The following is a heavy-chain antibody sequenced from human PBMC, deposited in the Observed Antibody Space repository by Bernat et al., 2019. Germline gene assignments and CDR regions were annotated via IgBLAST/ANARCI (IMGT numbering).Heavy chain of an antibody. D-gene: IGHD6-19*01. V-gene: IGHV6-1*01. CDR2: TYYRSKWYN. Sequence: QVQLQQSGPGLVKPSQTLSLTCAISGDSVPSNSAAWNWIRQSPSRGLEWLGRTYYRSKWYNDYAVSVKSRITINPDTSKNHFSLQLNSVTPEDTAVYYCARERIWYSSGWGYYYHGMDVWGQGTTVTVSS. J-gene: IGHJ6*02. CDR1: GDSVPSNSAA. CDR3: ARERIWYSSGWGYYYHGMDV.